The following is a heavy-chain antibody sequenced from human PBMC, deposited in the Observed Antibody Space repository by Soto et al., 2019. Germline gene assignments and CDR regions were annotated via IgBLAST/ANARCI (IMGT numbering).Heavy chain of an antibody. CDR2: ISAYNGNI. CDR3: AGGEAHFNY. Sequence: QVQLVQSGTEVKKPGASVKVSCKASGYTFTNYDISWVRQAPGQGLEWMGWISAYNGNISYAQKLQGRITMTADTSTTTAYMEMKSLTSDATAVYYCAGGEAHFNYWGQGTLVTVSS. CDR1: GYTFTNYD. J-gene: IGHJ4*02. D-gene: IGHD1-26*01. V-gene: IGHV1-18*01.